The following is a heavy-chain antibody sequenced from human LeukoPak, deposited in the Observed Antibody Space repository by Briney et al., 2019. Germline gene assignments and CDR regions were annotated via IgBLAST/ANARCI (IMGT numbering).Heavy chain of an antibody. D-gene: IGHD1-26*01. J-gene: IGHJ4*02. CDR3: ARDLRWELPGYCFDY. V-gene: IGHV1-2*02. CDR2: INPKSGDT. CDR1: GYTFTGYY. Sequence: ASVKVSCKASGYTFTGYYFHWVRQAPRRGLEWMGWINPKSGDTDYAQKFQGRVTMTRDTSISTAYMELSRLTSDDTAIYYCARDLRWELPGYCFDYWGQGTLVTVSS.